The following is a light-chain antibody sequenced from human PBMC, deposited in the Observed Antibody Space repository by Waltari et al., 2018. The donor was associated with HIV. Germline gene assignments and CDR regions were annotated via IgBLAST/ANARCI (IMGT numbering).Light chain of an antibody. J-gene: IGLJ3*02. CDR1: GLGETY. CDR2: QDN. Sequence: SYEVTQPPSVSVSPGQTASINCSGDGLGETYTSWYQQRPGQSPVLVIYQDNYRPSGIPDRFSGSNSGNTATLTISGTQSMDEADYYCQAWDSGTVVFGVGTKLTVL. CDR3: QAWDSGTVV. V-gene: IGLV3-1*01.